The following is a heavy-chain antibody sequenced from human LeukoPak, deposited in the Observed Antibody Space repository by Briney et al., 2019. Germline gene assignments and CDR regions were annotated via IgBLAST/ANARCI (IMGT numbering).Heavy chain of an antibody. CDR2: IYHSGST. V-gene: IGHV4-38-2*02. CDR1: GYPISSGYY. D-gene: IGHD3-22*01. CDR3: ARELGENYYDSSGYYYVDY. J-gene: IGHJ4*02. Sequence: SETLSLTCAVSGYPISSGYYWGWIRQPPGKGLEWIGSIYHSGSTYYNPSLKSRVTISVDTSKNQFSLKLSSVTAADTAVYYCARELGENYYDSSGYYYVDYWGQGTLVTVSS.